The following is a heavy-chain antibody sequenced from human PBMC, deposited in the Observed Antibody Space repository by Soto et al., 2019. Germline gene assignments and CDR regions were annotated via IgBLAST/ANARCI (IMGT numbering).Heavy chain of an antibody. CDR3: ARHEAGWYFDS. V-gene: IGHV4-39*01. D-gene: IGHD6-25*01. Sequence: SETLSLTCTVSRGSISSGTNYWAWIRQPPGKGLEWIANIYYSGSTFYNPSLKSRVTISLDTSKNQFSLKLRSVTAADTAVYYCARHEAGWYFDSSGQGTRLTVSS. CDR2: IYYSGST. CDR1: RGSISSGTNY. J-gene: IGHJ4*02.